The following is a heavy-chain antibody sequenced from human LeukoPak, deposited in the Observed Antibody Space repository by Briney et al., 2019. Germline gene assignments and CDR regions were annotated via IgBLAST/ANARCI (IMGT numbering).Heavy chain of an antibody. J-gene: IGHJ4*02. CDR1: GGSISSSSYY. Sequence: SETLSLTCPVSGGSISSSSYYWGWIRQPPGKGLEWIGSIYYSGSTYSNPSLKSRVTISVDTSKNQFSLKLSSVTAADTAVYYCARSTGPFDYWGQGTLVTVSS. D-gene: IGHD1-1*01. V-gene: IGHV4-39*01. CDR3: ARSTGPFDY. CDR2: IYYSGST.